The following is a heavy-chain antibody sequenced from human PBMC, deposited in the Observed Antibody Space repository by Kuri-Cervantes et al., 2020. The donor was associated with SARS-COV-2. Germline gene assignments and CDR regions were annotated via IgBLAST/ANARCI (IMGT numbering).Heavy chain of an antibody. Sequence: GGSLRLSCAASGFTVSSNYMSWVRQAPGKGLEWVGFVRRDGSNYYYADSVKGRFTISRDNSKNSLYLEMSSLRPEDTAVYYCAKVETANLDYWGQGTLVTVSS. D-gene: IGHD3-3*01. V-gene: IGHV3-30*02. CDR1: GFTVSSNY. CDR2: VRRDGSNY. J-gene: IGHJ4*02. CDR3: AKVETANLDY.